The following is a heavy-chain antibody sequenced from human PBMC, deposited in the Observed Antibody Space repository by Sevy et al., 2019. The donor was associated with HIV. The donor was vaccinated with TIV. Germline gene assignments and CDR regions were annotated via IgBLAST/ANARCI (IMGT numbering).Heavy chain of an antibody. Sequence: GGSLRLSCAVPGFTFNTYNMKWVRQAPGKGLEWVSYISYTSTTIYYADSVRGRFTISRDNAKNTLYLQMNSLRDEDTAVYYCASSDATSRFGYYYFAMDFWGQGTSVTVSS. V-gene: IGHV3-48*02. CDR1: GFTFNTYN. CDR2: ISYTSTTI. D-gene: IGHD3-22*01. J-gene: IGHJ6*02. CDR3: ASSDATSRFGYYYFAMDF.